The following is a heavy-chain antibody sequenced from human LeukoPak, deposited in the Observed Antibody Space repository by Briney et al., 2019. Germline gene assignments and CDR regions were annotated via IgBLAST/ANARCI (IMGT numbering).Heavy chain of an antibody. CDR2: IKSKTDGGTT. CDR3: TTAYIVVVPAAQSDY. J-gene: IGHJ4*02. D-gene: IGHD2-2*01. Sequence: PGGSLRLSCAASGFTFSNAWMNWVRQAPGKGLEWVGRIKSKTDGGTTDYAAPVKGRFTISRDGSKNTLYLQMSSLKTEDTAVYYCTTAYIVVVPAAQSDYWGQGTLVTVSS. V-gene: IGHV3-15*07. CDR1: GFTFSNAW.